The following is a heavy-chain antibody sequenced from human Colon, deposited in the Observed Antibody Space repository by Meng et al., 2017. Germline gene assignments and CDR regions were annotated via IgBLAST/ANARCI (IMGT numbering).Heavy chain of an antibody. CDR2: IRSKTDTYAT. D-gene: IGHD3-3*02. Sequence: GESLKISCVVSGFTFSGSDVHWVRQASGKGLEWVGRIRSKTDTYATAFAASVKGRFTISRDDSKNTAYLQLNSLKTEDTAVYYCTVFSRGPIWGQGTMVTVSS. J-gene: IGHJ3*02. V-gene: IGHV3-73*01. CDR1: GFTFSGSD. CDR3: TVFSRGPI.